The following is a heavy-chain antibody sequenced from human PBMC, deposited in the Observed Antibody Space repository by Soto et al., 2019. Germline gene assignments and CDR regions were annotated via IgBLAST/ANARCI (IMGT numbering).Heavy chain of an antibody. J-gene: IGHJ5*02. CDR2: INPSGGST. Sequence: GASVKVSCKASGYTFTSYYMHWVRQAPGQGLEWMGIINPSGGSTSYAQKFQGRVTMTRDTSTSTVYMELSSLRSEDTAVYYCAREGGDILTCYYKGWFDPWGQGTLVTVSS. CDR1: GYTFTSYY. CDR3: AREGGDILTCYYKGWFDP. D-gene: IGHD3-9*01. V-gene: IGHV1-46*01.